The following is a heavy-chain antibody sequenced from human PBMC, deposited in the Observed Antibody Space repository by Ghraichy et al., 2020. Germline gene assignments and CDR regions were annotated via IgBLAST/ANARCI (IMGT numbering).Heavy chain of an antibody. J-gene: IGHJ4*02. CDR2: ISSSGSTI. CDR1: GFTFSDYY. V-gene: IGHV3-11*01. Sequence: LSLTCAASGFTFSDYYMSWIRQAPGKGLVWVSYISSSGSTIYYADSVKGRFTISRDNAKNSLYLQMNSLRAEDTAVYYCARSLYSYGYETGFDYWGQGTLVTVSS. CDR3: ARSLYSYGYETGFDY. D-gene: IGHD5-18*01.